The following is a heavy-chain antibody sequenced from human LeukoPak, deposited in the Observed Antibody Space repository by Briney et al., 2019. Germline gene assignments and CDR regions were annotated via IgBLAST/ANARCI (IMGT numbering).Heavy chain of an antibody. CDR3: AKTWGYYYGSGSYYRY. D-gene: IGHD3-10*01. V-gene: IGHV3-23*01. CDR1: GFTFSSYG. CDR2: ISGSGGST. Sequence: GGSLRLSCAASGFTFSSYGMSWVGQAPGKGLEWVSAISGSGGSTYYADSVKGRFTISRDNSKNTLYLQMNSLRAEDTAVYYCAKTWGYYYGSGSYYRYWGQGTLVTVSS. J-gene: IGHJ4*02.